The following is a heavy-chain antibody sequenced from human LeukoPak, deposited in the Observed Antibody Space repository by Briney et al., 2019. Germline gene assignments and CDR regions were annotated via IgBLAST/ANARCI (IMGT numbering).Heavy chain of an antibody. J-gene: IGHJ4*02. Sequence: PSETLSLTCTVSGGSISSSSYYWGWIRQPPGKGLEWIGSIYYSGSTYYNPSLKSRVTISVDTSKNQFSLKLSSVTAADTAVYYCARGELYNSYLDYWGQGTLVTVSS. V-gene: IGHV4-39*01. CDR3: ARGELYNSYLDY. CDR1: GGSISSSSYY. CDR2: IYYSGST. D-gene: IGHD1-14*01.